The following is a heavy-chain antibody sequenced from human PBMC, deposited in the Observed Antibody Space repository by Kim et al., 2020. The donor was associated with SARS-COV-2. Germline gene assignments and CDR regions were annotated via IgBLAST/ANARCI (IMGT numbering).Heavy chain of an antibody. CDR3: AKAGCSCTSCYGGGNWFDP. Sequence: GGSLRLSCAASGFTFSGYAMSWVRQAPGKGLEWVSGITCSGDTTYYADSVKGRFTISRDNSRNTLYLQMNSPRAEDTAVYYCAKAGCSCTSCYGGGNWFDPWGQGTLVTVSS. J-gene: IGHJ5*02. D-gene: IGHD2-2*01. CDR1: GFTFSGYA. V-gene: IGHV3-23*01. CDR2: ITCSGDTT.